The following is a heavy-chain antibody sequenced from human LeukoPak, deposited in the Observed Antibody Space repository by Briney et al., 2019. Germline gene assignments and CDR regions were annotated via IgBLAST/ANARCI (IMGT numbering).Heavy chain of an antibody. V-gene: IGHV3-74*01. D-gene: IGHD2-2*01. CDR1: GFTFSSYW. J-gene: IGHJ6*02. CDR2: INREGSST. Sequence: GGSRRLSCAASGFTFSSYWMHGVRQAPGKGRVGVSRINREGSSTSYADSVKGRFTISRDNAKNTLNRQVNSLRAEDTAVYYCARGDFGCSSTSCYEGDYYYYGMDVWGQGNTVTVSS. CDR3: ARGDFGCSSTSCYEGDYYYYGMDV.